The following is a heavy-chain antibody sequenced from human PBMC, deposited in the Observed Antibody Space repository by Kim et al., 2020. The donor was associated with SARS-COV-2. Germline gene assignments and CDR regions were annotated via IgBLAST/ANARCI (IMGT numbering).Heavy chain of an antibody. V-gene: IGHV4-4*09. D-gene: IGHD5-12*01. CDR2: T. CDR3: ARYRYSGYDFDY. J-gene: IGHJ4*02. Sequence: TNYNSSAKSEAHISVDKSKTQFSLKLTSVTAADTAVYYCARYRYSGYDFDYWGQGALVTVSS.